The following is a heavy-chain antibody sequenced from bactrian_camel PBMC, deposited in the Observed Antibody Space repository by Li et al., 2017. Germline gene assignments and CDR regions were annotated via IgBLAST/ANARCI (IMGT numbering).Heavy chain of an antibody. J-gene: IGHJ4*01. V-gene: IGHV3S53*01. D-gene: IGHD7*01. CDR1: GDTDRPDS. CDR2: IDSDGRT. Sequence: VQLVESGGGSVQSGGSLRLSCGASGDTDRPDSWCMGWYRTAGGAQREGIASIDSDGRTSYADSVKGRFTISQDNAKNTLYLQMNSLKPGDTGRYYCAAYVGSRVLGPWSFERGTYDFWGPGTQVTVS. CDR3: AAYVGSRVLGPWSFERGTYDF.